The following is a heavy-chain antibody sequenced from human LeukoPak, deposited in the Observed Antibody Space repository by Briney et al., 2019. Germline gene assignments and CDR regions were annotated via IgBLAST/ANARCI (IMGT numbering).Heavy chain of an antibody. CDR3: ARDLDGSGSYSY. Sequence: PGGSLRLSCAASGFTFSSYGMSWVRQAPGKGLEWVSAISGSGGSTYYADSVKGRFTISRDDAKNSLYLQMNSLRAEDTAVYYCARDLDGSGSYSYWGQGTLVTVSS. V-gene: IGHV3-23*01. CDR2: ISGSGGST. CDR1: GFTFSSYG. J-gene: IGHJ4*02. D-gene: IGHD3-10*01.